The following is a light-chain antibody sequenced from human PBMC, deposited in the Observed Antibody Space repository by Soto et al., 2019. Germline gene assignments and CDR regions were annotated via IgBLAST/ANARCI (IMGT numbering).Light chain of an antibody. CDR1: QGISNY. V-gene: IGKV1-27*01. Sequence: DIQMTQSPSSLSASVGDRVTITCRASQGISNYLAWYQQKPGKVPKLLIYAASTSQSGVPSRFSGSGSGTDFTLTISSLQPEDVATYYCQKYNSASTFGQGTRLEIK. CDR3: QKYNSAST. CDR2: AAS. J-gene: IGKJ5*01.